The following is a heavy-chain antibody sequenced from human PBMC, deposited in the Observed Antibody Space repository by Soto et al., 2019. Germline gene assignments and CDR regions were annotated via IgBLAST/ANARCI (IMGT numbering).Heavy chain of an antibody. V-gene: IGHV4-39*01. CDR2: IYYSGST. Sequence: KTSETLSLTCTVSGGSISSSSYYWGWIRQPPGKGLEWIGSIYYSGSTYYNPSLKSRVTISVDTSKNQFSLKLSSVTAADTAVYYCARLGYSGYDWGYYFDYWGQGTLVTVSS. J-gene: IGHJ4*02. D-gene: IGHD5-12*01. CDR3: ARLGYSGYDWGYYFDY. CDR1: GGSISSSSYY.